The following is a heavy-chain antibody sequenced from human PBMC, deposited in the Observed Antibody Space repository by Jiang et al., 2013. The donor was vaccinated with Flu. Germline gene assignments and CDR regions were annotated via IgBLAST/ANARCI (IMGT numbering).Heavy chain of an antibody. D-gene: IGHD2-15*01. CDR3: AKRYCSGGSCYEGGFDP. Sequence: LLKPSETLSLTCAVYGGSFSGYYWSWIRQPPGKGLEWIGEINHSGSTNYNPSLKSRVTISVDTSKNQFSLKLSSVTAADTAVYYCAKRYCSGGSCYEGGFDPWGQGTLVTVSS. CDR1: GGSFSGYY. CDR2: INHSGST. V-gene: IGHV4-34*01. J-gene: IGHJ5*02.